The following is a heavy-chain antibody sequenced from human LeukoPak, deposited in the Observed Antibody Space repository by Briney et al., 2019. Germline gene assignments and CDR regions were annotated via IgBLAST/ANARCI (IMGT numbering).Heavy chain of an antibody. J-gene: IGHJ4*02. D-gene: IGHD3-22*01. CDR1: GGSISRYY. Sequence: SETLSLTCTVSGGSISRYYWSWIRQPPGKGLEWIGYIYYSGSTNYNPSLKSRVTISVDTSKNQFSLKLSSVTAADTAVYYCARGREAYYYDSSGKRRPFDYWGQGTLVTVSS. V-gene: IGHV4-59*01. CDR3: ARGREAYYYDSSGKRRPFDY. CDR2: IYYSGST.